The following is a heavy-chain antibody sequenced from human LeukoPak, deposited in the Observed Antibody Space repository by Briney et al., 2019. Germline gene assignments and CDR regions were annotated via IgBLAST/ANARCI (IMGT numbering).Heavy chain of an antibody. CDR2: FDPEDGET. D-gene: IGHD4-11*01. CDR3: ATYSNYGSYFDY. V-gene: IGHV1-24*01. Sequence: ASVKVSCKVPGYTLTELSMHWVRQAPGKGLEWMGGFDPEDGETIYAQKFQGRVTMTEDTSTDTAYMELSSLRSEDTAVYYCATYSNYGSYFDYWGQGTLVTVSS. CDR1: GYTLTELS. J-gene: IGHJ4*02.